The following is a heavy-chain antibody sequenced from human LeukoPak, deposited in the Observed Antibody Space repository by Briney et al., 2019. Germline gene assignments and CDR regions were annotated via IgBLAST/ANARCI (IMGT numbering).Heavy chain of an antibody. CDR3: ARVGAQRPHDV. J-gene: IGHJ6*04. V-gene: IGHV3-48*03. CDR1: GVSFSDYW. D-gene: IGHD3-10*01. Sequence: GGSLRLSCVASGVSFSDYWMSWVRQAPGKGLEWVSYISSSGNTIYYADSVKGRFTISRDNAKNSLYLQMNSLRAEDTAVYYCARVGAQRPHDVWGKGTTVTVSS. CDR2: ISSSGNTI.